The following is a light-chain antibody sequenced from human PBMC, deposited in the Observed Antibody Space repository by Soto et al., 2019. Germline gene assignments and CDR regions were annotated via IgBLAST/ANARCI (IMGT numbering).Light chain of an antibody. V-gene: IGKV3-20*01. CDR3: QQYGSSPPFT. CDR1: QSVSSNY. CDR2: GAS. J-gene: IGKJ2*01. Sequence: EIVLTQSPGTLSLSPGERATLSCSASQSVSSNYLAWYQQKPGQAPRLLIYGASNRATGIPDRFSGSGSGTGFTLTISRLEPEDFAGYFCQQYGSSPPFTFGQGTKVEIK.